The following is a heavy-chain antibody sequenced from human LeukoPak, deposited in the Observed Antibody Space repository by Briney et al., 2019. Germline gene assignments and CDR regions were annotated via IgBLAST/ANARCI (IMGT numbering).Heavy chain of an antibody. CDR1: GFTFSSYA. D-gene: IGHD3-22*01. CDR2: ISYDGSNK. Sequence: GGSLRLSCAASGFTFSSYAMHWVRQAPGKGLEWVAVISYDGSNKYYADSVKGRFTISRDNSKNTLYLQMNSLRAEDTAVYYCAGDGEYYYDSSGYYAFDIWGQGTMVTVSS. CDR3: AGDGEYYYDSSGYYAFDI. J-gene: IGHJ3*02. V-gene: IGHV3-30-3*01.